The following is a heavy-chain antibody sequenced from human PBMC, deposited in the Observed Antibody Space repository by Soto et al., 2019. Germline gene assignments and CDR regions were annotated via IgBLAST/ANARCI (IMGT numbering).Heavy chain of an antibody. CDR1: GGSISSDDYY. J-gene: IGHJ4*02. CDR2: IHSSGSI. CDR3: ARVRDGYMGQFDY. D-gene: IGHD5-12*01. V-gene: IGHV4-30-4*01. Sequence: KTSETLSLTCTVSGGSISSDDYYWSWIRQAPGRGLEWIGYIHSSGSIYYNPSLKSRATMSIDTAGNQFSLKVSSVTVADTAVYYCARVRDGYMGQFDYWGQGTLVTVSS.